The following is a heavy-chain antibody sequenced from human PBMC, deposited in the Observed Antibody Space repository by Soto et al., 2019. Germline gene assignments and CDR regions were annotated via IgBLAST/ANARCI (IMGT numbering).Heavy chain of an antibody. CDR2: IYSGGST. J-gene: IGHJ5*02. CDR3: ARSPGYSSSWWFDP. V-gene: IGHV3-53*01. D-gene: IGHD6-13*01. Sequence: PGGSLRLSCAASGFTVSSNYMSWVRQAPGKGLEWVSVIYSGGSTYYADSVKGRFTISRDNSKNTLYLQMNSLRAEDTAVYYCARSPGYSSSWWFDPWGQGTLVTVSS. CDR1: GFTVSSNY.